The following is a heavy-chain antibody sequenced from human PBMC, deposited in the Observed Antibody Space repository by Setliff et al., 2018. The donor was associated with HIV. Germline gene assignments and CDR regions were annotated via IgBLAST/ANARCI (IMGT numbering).Heavy chain of an antibody. Sequence: SETLSLTCAVSGYSISSSHWWGWIRQPPGKGLEWIGYIYYSGSTYYNPSLKSRVTISVDTSKNQFSLKLSSVTAADTAVYYCATDYGDYGYWGQGTLVTVSS. D-gene: IGHD4-17*01. V-gene: IGHV4-28*01. J-gene: IGHJ4*02. CDR3: ATDYGDYGY. CDR2: IYYSGST. CDR1: GYSISSSHW.